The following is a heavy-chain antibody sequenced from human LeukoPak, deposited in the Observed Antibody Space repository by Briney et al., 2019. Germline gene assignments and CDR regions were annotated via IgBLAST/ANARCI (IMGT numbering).Heavy chain of an antibody. CDR3: ARAYCSSTSCPWYFDY. Sequence: PSETLSLTCAVYGGSFSGYYWSWIRQPPGKGLEWIGEINHSGSTNYNPSLKSRVTISVDTSKNQFSLKLSSVTAADTAVYYCARAYCSSTSCPWYFDYWGQGTLVTVSS. CDR1: GGSFSGYY. V-gene: IGHV4-34*01. CDR2: INHSGST. D-gene: IGHD2-2*01. J-gene: IGHJ4*02.